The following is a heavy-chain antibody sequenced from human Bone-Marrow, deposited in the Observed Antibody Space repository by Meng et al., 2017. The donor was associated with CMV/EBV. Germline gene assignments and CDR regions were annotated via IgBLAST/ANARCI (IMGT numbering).Heavy chain of an antibody. V-gene: IGHV4-59*11. Sequence: GSLRLSCTVSGASISSHYYNWIRQSPGKGLEWIGYVYSYGNTNYNPSLKSRVTMSAETSKNQFSLKLTSVTAADTAVYYGVTARPFAVFTDWGQGALVTVSS. CDR2: VYSYGNT. CDR1: GASISSHY. D-gene: IGHD2-21*01. CDR3: VTARPFAVFTD. J-gene: IGHJ4*02.